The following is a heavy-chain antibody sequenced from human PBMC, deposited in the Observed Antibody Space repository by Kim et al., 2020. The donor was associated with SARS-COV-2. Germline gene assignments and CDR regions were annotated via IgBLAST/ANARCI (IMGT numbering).Heavy chain of an antibody. Sequence: ASVKVSCKASGYTFTSYGISWVRQAPGQGLEWMGWISAYNGNTNYAQKLQGRVTMTTDTSTSTAYMELRSLRSDDTAVYYCARDPYYYGSGSYYNPPYFDYWGQGTLVTVSS. J-gene: IGHJ4*02. CDR2: ISAYNGNT. CDR1: GYTFTSYG. D-gene: IGHD3-10*01. CDR3: ARDPYYYGSGSYYNPPYFDY. V-gene: IGHV1-18*01.